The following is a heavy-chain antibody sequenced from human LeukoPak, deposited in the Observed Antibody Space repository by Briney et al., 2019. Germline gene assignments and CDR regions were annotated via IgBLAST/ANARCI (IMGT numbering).Heavy chain of an antibody. CDR1: GFTFSRYI. V-gene: IGHV3-48*02. CDR3: ASHYFGSRGSYAEYFQH. D-gene: IGHD3-22*01. J-gene: IGHJ1*01. CDR2: ISSSSRTI. Sequence: PWGSLRPSCAASGFTFSRYIMNWVRQAPGKGLEWISYISSSSRTIHYADSVKGRFTISRDNAENSLDLQMNSLRDEDTAVYYCASHYFGSRGSYAEYFQHWGQGALVIVSS.